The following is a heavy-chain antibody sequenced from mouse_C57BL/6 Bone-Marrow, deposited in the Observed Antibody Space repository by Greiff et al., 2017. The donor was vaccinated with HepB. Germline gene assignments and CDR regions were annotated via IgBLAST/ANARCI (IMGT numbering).Heavy chain of an antibody. J-gene: IGHJ1*03. CDR1: GFTFSSYA. Sequence: EVQLVESGGGLVKPGGSLKLSCAASGFTFSSYAMSWVRQTPEKRLEWVATISDGGSYTYYPDNVKGRFTISRDNAKNNLYLQMSHLKSEDTAMYYCASLLWLRGYFDVWGTGTTVTVSS. D-gene: IGHD2-2*01. CDR2: ISDGGSYT. CDR3: ASLLWLRGYFDV. V-gene: IGHV5-4*01.